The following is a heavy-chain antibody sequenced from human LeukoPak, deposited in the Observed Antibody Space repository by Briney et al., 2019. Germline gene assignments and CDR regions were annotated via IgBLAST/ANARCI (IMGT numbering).Heavy chain of an antibody. CDR3: ASYDQQLSSFDY. J-gene: IGHJ4*02. CDR2: IIPILGIA. D-gene: IGHD6-13*01. CDR1: GGTFSSYA. Sequence: GASVKVSCKAFGGTFSSYAIIWVRQAPGQGLEWMGRIIPILGIANYAQKFQGRVTITADKSTSTAYMELSSLRSEDTAVYYCASYDQQLSSFDYWGQGTLVTVSS. V-gene: IGHV1-69*04.